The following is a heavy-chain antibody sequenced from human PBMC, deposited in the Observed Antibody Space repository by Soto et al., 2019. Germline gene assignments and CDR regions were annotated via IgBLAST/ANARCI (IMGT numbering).Heavy chain of an antibody. J-gene: IGHJ2*01. CDR2: TYYRSKWYT. CDR3: ARDGSGFHWYFDI. CDR1: GDTVSSGTAT. V-gene: IGHV6-1*01. D-gene: IGHD6-19*01. Sequence: QIQLQQSGPGLVKPSQTLSLICAISGDTVSSGTATWSWIRQSPSRGLEWLGRTYYRSKWYTDYAGSVKSRIAIIPDTSKNQLSLQLNSVTSEDTAVYFCARDGSGFHWYFDIWGRGTLVTVSS.